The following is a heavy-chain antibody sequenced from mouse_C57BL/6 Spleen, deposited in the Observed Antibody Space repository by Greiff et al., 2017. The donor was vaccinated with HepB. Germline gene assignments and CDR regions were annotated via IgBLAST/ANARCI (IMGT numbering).Heavy chain of an antibody. CDR1: GYTFTDYY. CDR2: IYPGSGNT. Sequence: QVQLQQSGAELVRPGASVKLSCKASGYTFTDYYINWVKQRPGQGLEWIARIYPGSGNTYYNEKFKGKATLTAEKSSSTAYMQLSSLTSEDSAVYFCARETGGYDYVYFDYWGQGTTLTVSS. V-gene: IGHV1-76*01. CDR3: ARETGGYDYVYFDY. J-gene: IGHJ2*01. D-gene: IGHD2-4*01.